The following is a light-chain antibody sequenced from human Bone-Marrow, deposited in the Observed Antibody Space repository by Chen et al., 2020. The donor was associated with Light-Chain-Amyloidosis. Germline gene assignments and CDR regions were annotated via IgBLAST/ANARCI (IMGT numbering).Light chain of an antibody. J-gene: IGLJ3*02. CDR3: CSYAGSYTLEV. Sequence: QSALTQPRAVSGSPGQPVAISCTGTSSDVGGYNYVSWYQQHPGKAPKLMIYDVSKRPSGVPDRFSGSKSGNTASLTISGLQAEDEADYYCCSYAGSYTLEVFGGGTKLTVL. V-gene: IGLV2-11*01. CDR2: DVS. CDR1: SSDVGGYNY.